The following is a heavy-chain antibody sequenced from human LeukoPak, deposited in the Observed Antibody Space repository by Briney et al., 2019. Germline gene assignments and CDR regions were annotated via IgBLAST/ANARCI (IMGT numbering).Heavy chain of an antibody. CDR2: ISASNGNT. D-gene: IGHD3-3*01. CDR1: GYTFTSYG. CDR3: ARDVGVVILGGRVDP. V-gene: IGHV1-18*01. Sequence: ASVKVSCKASGYTFTSYGISWVRQAPGQGLEWMGWISASNGNTHYAQRLQGRVTMTTDTSTSTANMELRSLRSDDTAVYYCARDVGVVILGGRVDPWGQGTLVTVSS. J-gene: IGHJ5*02.